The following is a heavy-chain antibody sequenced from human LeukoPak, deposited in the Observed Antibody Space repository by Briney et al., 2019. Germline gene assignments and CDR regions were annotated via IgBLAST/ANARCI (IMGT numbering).Heavy chain of an antibody. CDR2: IYHSGST. Sequence: SETLSLTCAVSGGSISSSNWWSWVRQPPGKGLEWIGEIYHSGSTNYNPSLKSRVTISVDKSKNQFSLKLSSVTAADTAVYYCATAAPQRILLWFGESKINWFDPWGQGTLVTVSS. D-gene: IGHD3-10*01. CDR3: ATAAPQRILLWFGESKINWFDP. J-gene: IGHJ5*02. CDR1: GGSISSSNW. V-gene: IGHV4-4*02.